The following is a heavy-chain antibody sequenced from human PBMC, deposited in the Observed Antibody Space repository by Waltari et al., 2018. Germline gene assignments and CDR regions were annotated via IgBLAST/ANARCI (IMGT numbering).Heavy chain of an antibody. Sequence: QVQLVQSGAEVKKPGASVQASCKASGYTFPGYHMHWVRQAPGHGLEWMGRINPNSVGTNYAQKFQGRVTMTRDMSISTAYMELSRLRSDDTAVYYCARALYSSSARPGHDAFDIWGQGTMVTVSS. D-gene: IGHD6-6*01. CDR3: ARALYSSSARPGHDAFDI. CDR2: INPNSVGT. CDR1: GYTFPGYH. V-gene: IGHV1-2*06. J-gene: IGHJ3*02.